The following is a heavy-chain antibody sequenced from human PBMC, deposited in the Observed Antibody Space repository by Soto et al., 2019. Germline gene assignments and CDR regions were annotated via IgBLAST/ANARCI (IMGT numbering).Heavy chain of an antibody. CDR1: GVSISIPNW. CDR3: ARGKFYAFDI. V-gene: IGHV4-4*02. Sequence: PSETLSLTCAVSGVSISIPNWWAWVRQSPGKGLEWIGEIDHSGTTNYNPSLNSRVTISLDRSKNQFSLRLTSVAAADTAVYFCARGKFYAFDIWGQGTMVT. J-gene: IGHJ3*02. CDR2: IDHSGTT.